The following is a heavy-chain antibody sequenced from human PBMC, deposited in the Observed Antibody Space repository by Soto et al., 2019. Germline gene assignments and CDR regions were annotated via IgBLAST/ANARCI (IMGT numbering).Heavy chain of an antibody. Sequence: ASVKVSCEASGYTFTSYGISWVRQAPGQGLEWMGWISAYNGNKNYAQKLQGRVTMNTDTSTSTAYMELRSRRSDDTAVYYCARERVDRITIFGVAHDAFDIWGQGTMVTVSS. CDR3: ARERVDRITIFGVAHDAFDI. CDR1: GYTFTSYG. J-gene: IGHJ3*02. V-gene: IGHV1-18*01. D-gene: IGHD3-3*01. CDR2: ISAYNGNK.